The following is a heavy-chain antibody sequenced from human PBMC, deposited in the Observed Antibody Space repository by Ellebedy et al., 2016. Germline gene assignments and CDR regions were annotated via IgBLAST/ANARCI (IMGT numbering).Heavy chain of an antibody. CDR3: ARDEQQLVWMGY. CDR2: IIPIFGTA. D-gene: IGHD6-13*01. J-gene: IGHJ4*02. Sequence: ASVKVSCKASGGTFSSYAISWVRQAPGQGLEWMGGIIPIFGTANYAQKFQGRVTITRDTSASTAYMELRSLRSDDTAVYYCARDEQQLVWMGYWGQGTLVTVSS. CDR1: GGTFSSYA. V-gene: IGHV1-69*05.